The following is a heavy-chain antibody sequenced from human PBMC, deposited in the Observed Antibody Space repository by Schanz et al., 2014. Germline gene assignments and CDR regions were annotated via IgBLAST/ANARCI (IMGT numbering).Heavy chain of an antibody. CDR3: ARDTLWFGDINDAFDV. CDR2: IYSGGST. D-gene: IGHD3-10*01. J-gene: IGHJ3*01. V-gene: IGHV3-66*01. Sequence: EEQLLESGGALVQPGGSLRLSCAASGFSFSNYALVWVRQPPGKGLEWVSVIYSGGSTYYADSVKGRFTISRDNSKNTLYLQMNSLRVGDTAMYYCARDTLWFGDINDAFDVWGRGTLVTVS. CDR1: GFSFSNYA.